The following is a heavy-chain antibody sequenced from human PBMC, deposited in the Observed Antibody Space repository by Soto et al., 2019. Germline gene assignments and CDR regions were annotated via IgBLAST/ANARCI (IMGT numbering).Heavy chain of an antibody. J-gene: IGHJ6*02. Sequence: QVQLVQSGAEVKKPGASVKVSCKASGYTFTDYDINWVRQAPGQGLEWMGWMNPNSGNTAYAQSFQGRVTLTRDASINTAYMELSSLASEDTAVYFCAKDLEGYCSSTSCYTYFGLDVWGQGTTVTVSS. CDR1: GYTFTDYD. CDR3: AKDLEGYCSSTSCYTYFGLDV. D-gene: IGHD2-2*01. V-gene: IGHV1-8*01. CDR2: MNPNSGNT.